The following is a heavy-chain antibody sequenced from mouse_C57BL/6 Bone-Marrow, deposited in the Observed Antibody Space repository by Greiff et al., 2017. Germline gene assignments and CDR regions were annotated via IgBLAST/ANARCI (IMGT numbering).Heavy chain of an antibody. D-gene: IGHD2-4*01. CDR2: IDPSDSYT. Sequence: VQLQQPGAELVMPGASVKLSCKASGYTFTRYWMHWVKQRPGQGLEWIGEIDPSDSYTNYNQKFKGKSTLTVDKSASTAYMQLSSLTSEDTAVYDWARDYDPWFAYWGQGTRVTVSA. CDR1: GYTFTRYW. J-gene: IGHJ3*01. V-gene: IGHV1-69*01. CDR3: ARDYDPWFAY.